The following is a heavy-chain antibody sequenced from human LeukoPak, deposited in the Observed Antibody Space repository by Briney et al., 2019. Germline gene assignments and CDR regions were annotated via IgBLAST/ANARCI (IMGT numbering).Heavy chain of an antibody. CDR1: GGSFSGYY. V-gene: IGHV4-34*01. CDR2: INHSGST. J-gene: IGHJ3*02. D-gene: IGHD3-16*02. CDR3: ARGHFYGYIWGSYRPDAFDI. Sequence: SETLSLTCAVYGGSFSGYYWSWIRQPPGKGLEWIGEINHSGSTNYNPSLKSRVTISVDTSKNQFSLKLSSVTAADTAVYYCARGHFYGYIWGSYRPDAFDIWGRGTMVTVSS.